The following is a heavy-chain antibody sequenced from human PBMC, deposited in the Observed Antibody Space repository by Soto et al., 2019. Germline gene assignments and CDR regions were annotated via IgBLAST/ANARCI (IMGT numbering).Heavy chain of an antibody. V-gene: IGHV4-59*12. Sequence: QVQLQESGPGLVKPSETLSLTCTVSGGSISSYYWSWIRQPPGKGLEWIGYIYYSGSTNYNPSLKRSVTISVDTSKNQSSLKLSSVTAAGTAVYYCARTGGGRYEYIWGSYRSWFDPWGQGTLVTVSS. CDR1: GGSISSYY. CDR3: ARTGGGRYEYIWGSYRSWFDP. D-gene: IGHD3-16*02. J-gene: IGHJ5*02. CDR2: IYYSGST.